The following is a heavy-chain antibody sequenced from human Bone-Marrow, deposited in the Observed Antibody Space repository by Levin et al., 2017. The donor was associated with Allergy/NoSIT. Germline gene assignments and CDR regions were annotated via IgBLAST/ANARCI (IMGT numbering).Heavy chain of an antibody. Sequence: PSETLSLTCTVSGGSISSSSYYWGWIRQPPGKGLEWIGSIYYSGSTYYNPSLKSRVTISVDTSKNQFSLKLSSVTAADTAVYYCARSFWNNYDSRSRFDPWGQGTLVTVSS. CDR3: ARSFWNNYDSRSRFDP. CDR1: GGSISSSSYY. V-gene: IGHV4-39*07. J-gene: IGHJ5*02. D-gene: IGHD3-22*01. CDR2: IYYSGST.